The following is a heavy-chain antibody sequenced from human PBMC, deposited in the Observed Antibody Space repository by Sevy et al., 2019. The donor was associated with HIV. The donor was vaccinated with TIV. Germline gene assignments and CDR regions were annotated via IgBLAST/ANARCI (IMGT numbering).Heavy chain of an antibody. CDR3: AREGCTKPHDY. Sequence: GGSLRLPCAASGFTFSKYSMSWVRQPPGKGLEWVSTLSFGCGEINYADSVKGRFTISRDNSKSSMYLQMNNLGPEDTAVYYCAREGCTKPHDYWGQGTLVTVSS. D-gene: IGHD2-8*01. CDR1: GFTFSKYS. J-gene: IGHJ4*02. V-gene: IGHV3-23*01. CDR2: LSFGCGEI.